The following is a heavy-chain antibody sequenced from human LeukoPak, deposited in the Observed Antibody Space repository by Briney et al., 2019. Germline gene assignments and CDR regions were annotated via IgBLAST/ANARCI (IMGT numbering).Heavy chain of an antibody. D-gene: IGHD1-26*01. CDR3: ARVAVGATFFDY. CDR1: GGSISSYY. CDR2: IYYSGST. V-gene: IGHV4-59*01. J-gene: IGHJ4*02. Sequence: PSETLSLTCTVSGGSISSYYWSWIRQPPGKGLEWIGYIYYSGSTNYNPSLKSRATISVDTSKNQFSLKLSSVTAADTAVYYCARVAVGATFFDYWGQGTLVTVSS.